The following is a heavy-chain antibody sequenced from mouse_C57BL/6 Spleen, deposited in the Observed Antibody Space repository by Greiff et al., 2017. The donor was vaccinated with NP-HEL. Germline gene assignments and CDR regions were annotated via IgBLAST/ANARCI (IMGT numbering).Heavy chain of an antibody. J-gene: IGHJ2*01. CDR2: IDPETGGT. V-gene: IGHV1-15*01. CDR3: TRLFTTVVAFDY. D-gene: IGHD1-1*01. Sequence: QVQLQQSGAELVRPGASVTLSCKASGYTFTDYEMHWVKQTPVHGLEWIGAIDPETGGTAYNQKFKGKAILTADKSSSTAYMELRSLTSEDSAVYYCTRLFTTVVAFDYWGQGTTLTVSS. CDR1: GYTFTDYE.